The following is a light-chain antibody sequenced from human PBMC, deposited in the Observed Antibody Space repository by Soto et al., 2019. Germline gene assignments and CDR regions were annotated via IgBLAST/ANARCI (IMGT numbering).Light chain of an antibody. Sequence: EIVMTQSPDTLSVSPGERATLSCRASQNVGRNVAWYQQRPGQAPRLLIHGTSTRAADIPARFSGSVSGTAFTHTINSLQPDDFVIYYCQQYNNWPPMSTFGQGTKLEMK. J-gene: IGKJ2*01. V-gene: IGKV3-15*01. CDR3: QQYNNWPPMST. CDR2: GTS. CDR1: QNVGRN.